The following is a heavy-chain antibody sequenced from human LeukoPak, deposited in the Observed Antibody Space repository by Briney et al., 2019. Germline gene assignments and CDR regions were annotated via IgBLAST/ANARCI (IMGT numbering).Heavy chain of an antibody. J-gene: IGHJ4*02. CDR1: GFTVSTNY. D-gene: IGHD1-26*01. CDR2: IYSDSST. Sequence: GGPLRLSCAASGFTVSTNYMTWVRQAPGKGLEWVSVIYSDSSTYYADSVKGRFTISRDNSKNTLHLQMNSLRAEDTAVYYCARDKVGTTWFNLWGQGTLVTVSS. V-gene: IGHV3-53*01. CDR3: ARDKVGTTWFNL.